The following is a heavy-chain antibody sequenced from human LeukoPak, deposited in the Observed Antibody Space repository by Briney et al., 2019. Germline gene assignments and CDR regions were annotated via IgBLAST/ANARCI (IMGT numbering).Heavy chain of an antibody. Sequence: SNNAAGSSSNSYCIGWGRPLPRGGVGWMGMIYMADSDGRSSPSVQGQVSFSADRSINTASVQRGMQRASDTAMYYCASPKAETGYYAFDSWGQGTMVTVSS. CDR1: GSSSNSYC. CDR3: ASPKAETGYYAFDS. J-gene: IGHJ4*01. CDR2: IYMADSDG. V-gene: IGHV5-51*01. D-gene: IGHD3-10*01.